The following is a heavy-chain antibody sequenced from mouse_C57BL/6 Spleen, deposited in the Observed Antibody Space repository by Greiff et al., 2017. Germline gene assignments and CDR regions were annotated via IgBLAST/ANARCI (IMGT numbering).Heavy chain of an antibody. D-gene: IGHD2-2*01. CDR2: IRSKSNNYAT. V-gene: IGHV10-1*01. Sequence: EVQVVESGGGLVQPKGSLKLSCAASGFSFNTYAMNWVRQAPGKGLEWVARIRSKSNNYATYYADSVKDRFTITRDDSESMLYLQMNNLKTEDTAMYYCVRQATMVMTFDYWGQGTTLTVSS. CDR1: GFSFNTYA. CDR3: VRQATMVMTFDY. J-gene: IGHJ2*01.